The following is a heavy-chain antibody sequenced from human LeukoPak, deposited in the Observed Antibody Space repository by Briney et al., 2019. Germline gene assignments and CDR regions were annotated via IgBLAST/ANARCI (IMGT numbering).Heavy chain of an antibody. J-gene: IGHJ6*03. CDR3: ARDSGSRYYYYMDV. V-gene: IGHV1-69*05. D-gene: IGHD1-26*01. CDR2: IIPIFGTA. CDR1: GYTFTGYY. Sequence: GASVKVSCKASGYTFTGYYMHWVRQAPGQGLEWMGRIIPIFGTANYAQKFQGRVTITTDESTSTAYMELSSLRSEDTAVYYCARDSGSRYYYYMDVWGKGTTVTVSS.